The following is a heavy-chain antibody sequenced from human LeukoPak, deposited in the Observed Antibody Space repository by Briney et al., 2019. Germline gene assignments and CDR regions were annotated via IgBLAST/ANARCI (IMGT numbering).Heavy chain of an antibody. Sequence: ASVKVSCKASGYTFTSYGISWVRQAPGQGLEWMGWISAYNGNTNYAQKFQGRVTITADKSTSTAYMELSSLRSEDTAVYYCARAWGAVAGTPGYWGQGTLVTVSS. CDR3: ARAWGAVAGTPGY. J-gene: IGHJ4*02. CDR2: ISAYNGNT. D-gene: IGHD6-19*01. CDR1: GYTFTSYG. V-gene: IGHV1-18*01.